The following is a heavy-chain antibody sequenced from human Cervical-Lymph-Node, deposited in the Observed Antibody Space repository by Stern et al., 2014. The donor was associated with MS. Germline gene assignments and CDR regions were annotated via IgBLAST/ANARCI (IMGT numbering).Heavy chain of an antibody. V-gene: IGHV4-4*02. D-gene: IGHD3-16*01. J-gene: IGHJ6*02. CDR2: IYHCGRT. CDR3: ARVVSGGNYYGMDV. Sequence: QLQLQESGPGLVKPSGTLSLTCAVSGGSISSSNWWGWVRQPPGKGLVWIGEIYHCGRTNYNPPLKRRFTKTVDKSKNQFPQKLSSVTAADTAVYYCARVVSGGNYYGMDVWGQGTTVTVSS. CDR1: GGSISSSNW.